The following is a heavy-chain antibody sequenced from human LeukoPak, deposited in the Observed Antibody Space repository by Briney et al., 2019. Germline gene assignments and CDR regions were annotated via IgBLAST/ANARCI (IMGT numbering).Heavy chain of an antibody. V-gene: IGHV4-39*01. Sequence: PSETLSLTCTVSGGSISSRSYYWAWIRQPPGQGVEWYGCIYYSGSTYHNPSLKSRVSISVDTSKNQFSLRLNSVAAADTAVYYCARFAVGATYEDAFDIWGQGTMVTVSS. CDR3: ARFAVGATYEDAFDI. CDR1: GGSISSRSYY. D-gene: IGHD1-26*01. J-gene: IGHJ3*02. CDR2: IYYSGST.